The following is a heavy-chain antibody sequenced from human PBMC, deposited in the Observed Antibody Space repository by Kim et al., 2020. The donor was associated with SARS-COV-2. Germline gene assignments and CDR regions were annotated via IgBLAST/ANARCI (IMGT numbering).Heavy chain of an antibody. CDR2: INHSGST. V-gene: IGHV4-34*01. D-gene: IGHD5-18*01. CDR3: ARGPRIQLWLGWFDP. Sequence: SETLSLTCAVYGGSFSGYYWSWIRQPPGKGLEWIGEINHSGSTNYNPSLKSRVTISVDTSKNQFSLKLSSVTAADTAVYYCARGPRIQLWLGWFDPWGQGTLVPVSS. CDR1: GGSFSGYY. J-gene: IGHJ5*02.